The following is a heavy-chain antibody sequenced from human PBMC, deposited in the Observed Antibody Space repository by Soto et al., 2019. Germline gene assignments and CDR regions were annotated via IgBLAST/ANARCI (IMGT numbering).Heavy chain of an antibody. D-gene: IGHD1-26*01. V-gene: IGHV4-59*08. CDR2: INYGGST. J-gene: IGHJ2*01. Sequence: SETLSLTCFVSGGSFRSHYWSWIRQPPGKELEWIGYINYGGSTNYNPSLKSRVTISLDTSKTQVSLKLSSVTAADTAVYFCGRHGTAGDPHWYFDLWGRGTLVTVS. CDR3: GRHGTAGDPHWYFDL. CDR1: GGSFRSHY.